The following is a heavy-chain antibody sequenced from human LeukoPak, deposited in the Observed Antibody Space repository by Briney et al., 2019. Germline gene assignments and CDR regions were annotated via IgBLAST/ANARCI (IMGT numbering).Heavy chain of an antibody. D-gene: IGHD6-13*01. Sequence: SVRVSCKASGGTFSSYAISWVRQAPGQGLEWMGGIIPIFGTANYAQKFQGRVTITADESTSTAYMELSSLRSEDTAVYYCAGARAAAGTEFDYWGQGTLVTVSS. V-gene: IGHV1-69*01. CDR2: IIPIFGTA. J-gene: IGHJ4*02. CDR1: GGTFSSYA. CDR3: AGARAAAGTEFDY.